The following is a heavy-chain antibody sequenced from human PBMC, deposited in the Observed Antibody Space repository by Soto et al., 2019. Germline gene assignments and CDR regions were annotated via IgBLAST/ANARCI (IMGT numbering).Heavy chain of an antibody. J-gene: IGHJ4*02. CDR2: ISTYNGNT. CDR1: GYTYTAYG. Sequence: QVQLVQSGAEVKKPGASVKVSCKASGYTYTAYGINWVRQAPGQGLEWMGWISTYNGNTKYAQKFQGRVTMTTDTSTTTAYMELRTLKSDDTAMYYCARGAGTTAGTFEHWGQGTLVTVSS. D-gene: IGHD6-19*01. V-gene: IGHV1-18*01. CDR3: ARGAGTTAGTFEH.